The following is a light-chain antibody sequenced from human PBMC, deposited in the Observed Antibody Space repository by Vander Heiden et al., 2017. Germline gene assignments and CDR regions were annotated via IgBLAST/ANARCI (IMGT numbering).Light chain of an antibody. CDR3: HQNASLPVT. V-gene: IGKV3-20*01. CDR1: QSVSGTY. J-gene: IGKJ4*01. Sequence: EIVLTQSPGTLSLSPGDRVTLSCRASQSVSGTYLGGSQQKGGQAPRLLMSGASRRATGIPGRFSGSGSGTDFTLTITRLEPEDFAVYYWHQNASLPVTFGGGTKVDIK. CDR2: GAS.